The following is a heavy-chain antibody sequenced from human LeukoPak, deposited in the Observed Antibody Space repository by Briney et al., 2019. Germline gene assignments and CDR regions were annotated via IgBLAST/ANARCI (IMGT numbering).Heavy chain of an antibody. CDR2: INDNGSTR. Sequence: GGSLRLSCGASGFTFSNYAMSWVRQAPGMGLEWVSGINDNGSTRFYAASVKGRFTSSRDNPKNTLYLQMNGLRVEDTAVYYCANALTGDPRLLDPLMDVWGQGTTVIVSS. CDR3: ANALTGDPRLLDPLMDV. CDR1: GFTFSNYA. D-gene: IGHD3/OR15-3a*01. J-gene: IGHJ6*02. V-gene: IGHV3-23*01.